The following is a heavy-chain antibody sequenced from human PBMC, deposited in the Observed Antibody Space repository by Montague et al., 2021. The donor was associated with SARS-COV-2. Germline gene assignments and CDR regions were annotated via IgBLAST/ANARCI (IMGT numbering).Heavy chain of an antibody. CDR2: ISGSGGGT. CDR1: GFTFSTYA. D-gene: IGHD4-17*01. J-gene: IGHJ4*02. V-gene: IGHV3-23*01. CDR3: AKGSLPGDFVFHY. Sequence: SLRLSCAASGFTFSTYAMNWVRQAPGKGLEWVSGISGSGGGTFYADSVKGRFTISRDNSKNTLYLQMNNLRAEDTAVYFCAKGSLPGDFVFHYWGQGTLVTISS.